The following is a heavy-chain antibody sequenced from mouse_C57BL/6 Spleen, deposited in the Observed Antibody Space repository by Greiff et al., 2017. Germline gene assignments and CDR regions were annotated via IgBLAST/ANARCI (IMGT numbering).Heavy chain of an antibody. D-gene: IGHD3-1*01. Sequence: VQLQQPGAELVRPGTSVKLSCKASGYTFTSYWMHWVKQRPGQGLEWIGVIDPSDSYTNYNQKFKGKATLTVDTSSSTAYMQLRSLTSEDSAVYYCARSGKGGYFDVWGTGTTVTVSS. CDR2: IDPSDSYT. V-gene: IGHV1-59*01. CDR3: ARSGKGGYFDV. CDR1: GYTFTSYW. J-gene: IGHJ1*03.